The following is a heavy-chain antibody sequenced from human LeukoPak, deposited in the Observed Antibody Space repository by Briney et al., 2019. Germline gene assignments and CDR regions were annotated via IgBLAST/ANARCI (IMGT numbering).Heavy chain of an antibody. CDR2: INWHGDST. CDR3: AKDTQLVGFDY. J-gene: IGHJ4*02. Sequence: GGSLRLSCAASGFTFDEYGMSWVREAPGKGLEWVSGINWHGDSTDYADSVKGRFTISRDNAKNYVYLQMNSLRAEDTAVYYCAKDTQLVGFDYWGQGTLVTVSS. CDR1: GFTFDEYG. V-gene: IGHV3-20*04. D-gene: IGHD6-13*01.